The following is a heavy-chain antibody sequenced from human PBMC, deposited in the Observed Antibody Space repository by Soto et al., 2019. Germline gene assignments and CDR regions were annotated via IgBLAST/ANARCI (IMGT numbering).Heavy chain of an antibody. CDR3: ARHGGPHSPLRAFDF. V-gene: IGHV4-59*08. CDR1: ADSITTLY. CDR2: IFHSGSS. J-gene: IGHJ3*01. D-gene: IGHD3-16*01. Sequence: XXTLSLACTVPADSITTLYWYWIRQPPGKGLEWMGYIFHSGSSNYNSSLKSRITMAVDTSKNQVSLQLKPVTAADTAVYYCARHGGPHSPLRAFDFWGPGTMVTVS.